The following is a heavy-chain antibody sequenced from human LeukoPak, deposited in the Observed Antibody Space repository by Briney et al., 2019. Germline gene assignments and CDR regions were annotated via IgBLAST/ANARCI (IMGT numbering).Heavy chain of an antibody. CDR3: AKASGSYLGSPFEFDY. Sequence: GGSLRLSCAASGFTFSSYGMHWVRQAPGKGLEWVAVISYDGSNKYYADSVKGRFTISRDNAKNTLYLQMNSLRAEDTAVYYCAKASGSYLGSPFEFDYWGQGTLVTVSS. J-gene: IGHJ4*02. CDR2: ISYDGSNK. CDR1: GFTFSSYG. D-gene: IGHD1-26*01. V-gene: IGHV3-30*18.